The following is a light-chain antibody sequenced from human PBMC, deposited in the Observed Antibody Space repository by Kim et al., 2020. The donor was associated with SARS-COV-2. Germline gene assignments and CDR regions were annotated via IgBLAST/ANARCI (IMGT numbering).Light chain of an antibody. CDR1: SSNIGSNY. V-gene: IGLV1-47*01. Sequence: GQRVNISCSGSSSNIGSNYVYWYQQLPGTAPKLLIYRNNQRPSGVPDRFSGSKSGTSASLAISGLRSEDGADYYCAAWDDSLSGRVFGGGTQLTVL. CDR3: AAWDDSLSGRV. J-gene: IGLJ3*02. CDR2: RNN.